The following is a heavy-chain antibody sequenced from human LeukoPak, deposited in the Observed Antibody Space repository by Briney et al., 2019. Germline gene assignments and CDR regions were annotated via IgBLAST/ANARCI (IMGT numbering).Heavy chain of an antibody. CDR3: AKEEVPNDF. V-gene: IGHV3-23*01. D-gene: IGHD1-1*01. J-gene: IGHJ4*02. Sequence: GGSLRLSCAASGFTFSTSAMSWVRQAPGKGLEWVSGISRSGEITYYEDSVRGRFTISKDISKNTLYLQMDSLRAEDTAIYYCAKEEVPNDFWGQGTLVTVSS. CDR1: GFTFSTSA. CDR2: ISRSGEIT.